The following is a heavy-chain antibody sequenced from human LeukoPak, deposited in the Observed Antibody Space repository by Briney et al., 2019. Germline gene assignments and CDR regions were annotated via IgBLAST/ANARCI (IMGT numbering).Heavy chain of an antibody. CDR3: ARDDGYSYDY. Sequence: GSLRLSCAASGFTFSSYSMNWVRQAPGKGLEWVSYISSSSTIYYADSVKGRFTISRDNAKNSLYLQMNSLRAEDTAVYYCARDDGYSYDYWGQGTLVTVSS. V-gene: IGHV3-48*01. CDR1: GFTFSSYS. J-gene: IGHJ4*02. D-gene: IGHD5-18*01. CDR2: ISSSSTI.